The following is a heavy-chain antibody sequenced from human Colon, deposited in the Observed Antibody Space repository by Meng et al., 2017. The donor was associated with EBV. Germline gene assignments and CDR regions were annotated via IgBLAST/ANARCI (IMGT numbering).Heavy chain of an antibody. Sequence: ESGPGPGQSAATLSFTCAVSGASITSNALLSWVRQPPGKGLEWIGQIHHTGYSTFNPSLQSRVTMSVDKSKNQFFLTVRSVTASDTAVYYCARRDYGNYPLKSPWGQGVLVTVSS. CDR3: ARRDYGNYPLKSP. J-gene: IGHJ5*02. CDR2: IHHTGYS. V-gene: IGHV4-4*02. D-gene: IGHD4-17*01. CDR1: GASITSNAL.